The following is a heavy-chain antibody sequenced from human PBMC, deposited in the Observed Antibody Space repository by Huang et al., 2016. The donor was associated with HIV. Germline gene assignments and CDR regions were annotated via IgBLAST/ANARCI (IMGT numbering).Heavy chain of an antibody. D-gene: IGHD2-2*01. J-gene: IGHJ4*02. CDR2: INPNSGGT. V-gene: IGHV1-2*02. CDR1: GYTFTDYY. Sequence: QVQVVQSGAEVKKPGASVKVSCKASGYTFTDYYIHWVRQAPGQGLGWMGWINPNSGGTNSAQKFQDRVTMTRDTSISTAYMELSRLRSDDTAIYYCARLGPKRYSTTWSGGYYFDYWGQGTLVTVSS. CDR3: ARLGPKRYSTTWSGGYYFDY.